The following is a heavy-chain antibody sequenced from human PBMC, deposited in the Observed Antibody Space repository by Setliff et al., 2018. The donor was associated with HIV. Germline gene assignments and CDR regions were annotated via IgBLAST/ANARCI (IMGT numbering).Heavy chain of an antibody. V-gene: IGHV4-4*08. D-gene: IGHD3-10*01. J-gene: IGHJ6*03. CDR3: ALGMVRGARYYYYYYMDV. CDR2: IYPSGST. CDR1: GGSISSYY. Sequence: SETLSLTCTVSGGSISSYYWSWIRQPPGKGLEWIGYIYPSGSTNYNPSLKSPVTRSTDTSKNQFSLELSSVTTSDTAVYYCALGMVRGARYYYYYYMDVWGKGTTVTVSS.